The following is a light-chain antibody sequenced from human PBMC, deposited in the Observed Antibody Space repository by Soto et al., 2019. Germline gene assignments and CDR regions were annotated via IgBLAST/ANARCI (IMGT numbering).Light chain of an antibody. J-gene: IGKJ4*01. Sequence: DIQMTQSPSSVSASVGDRVTITCRASQGISSRLAWYQQKPGKAPKLLIYTASSLQSGVPSRFSGSGSGTDFTLTISRMQPEDFATYYCQQANSFPLSFGGGTKVDIK. V-gene: IGKV1-12*01. CDR1: QGISSR. CDR3: QQANSFPLS. CDR2: TAS.